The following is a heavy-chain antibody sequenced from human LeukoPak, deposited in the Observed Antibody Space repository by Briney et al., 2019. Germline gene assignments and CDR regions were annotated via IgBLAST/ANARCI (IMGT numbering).Heavy chain of an antibody. J-gene: IGHJ4*02. D-gene: IGHD5-12*01. CDR2: INQDGSEA. CDR3: ARRYSGYVFYDY. CDR1: GFTFSSYW. V-gene: IGHV3-7*01. Sequence: GGSLRLSCAVSGFTFSSYWMTWVRQAPGKGLERVANINQDGSEANYVDSVKGRFTISRDNARYSLYLQMNGLRAEDTAGYYCARRYSGYVFYDYWGPGTLVTVSS.